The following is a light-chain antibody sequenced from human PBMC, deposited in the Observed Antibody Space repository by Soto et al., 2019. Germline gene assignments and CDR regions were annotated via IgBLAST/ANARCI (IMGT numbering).Light chain of an antibody. V-gene: IGLV2-8*01. CDR2: EVT. Sequence: QSALTQPPSAPGSPGQSVTISCTGTSSDVGAYKYVSWYQQYPGKAPKLMIYEVTKRPSGVPDRFSGSKSGNTASLTVSGLQAEDEADYYCTLYVGNDIWVFGGGTKLTVL. J-gene: IGLJ3*02. CDR3: TLYVGNDIWV. CDR1: SSDVGAYKY.